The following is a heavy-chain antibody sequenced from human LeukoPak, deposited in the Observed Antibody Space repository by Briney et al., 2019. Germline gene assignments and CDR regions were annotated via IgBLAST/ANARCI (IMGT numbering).Heavy chain of an antibody. CDR2: ISAYNGNT. Sequence: GASVKVSCKASGYTFTSYGISWVRQAPGQGLEWMGWISAYNGNTNYAQKLQGRVTMSTDTSTSTGYMELRSLRSDDTAVYYCARHTLYGSGSYYVYYFDYWGQGTLVTVSS. V-gene: IGHV1-18*01. J-gene: IGHJ4*02. D-gene: IGHD3-10*01. CDR1: GYTFTSYG. CDR3: ARHTLYGSGSYYVYYFDY.